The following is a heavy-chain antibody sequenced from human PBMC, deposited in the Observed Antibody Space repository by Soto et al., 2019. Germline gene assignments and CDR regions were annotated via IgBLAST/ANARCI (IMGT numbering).Heavy chain of an antibody. Sequence: EVQLLESGGGLVQPGGSLRLSCAASGFTFSSYAMRWVRQAPVKGLEWVSAISGSGGSTYYADSVKGRLTISRDNSKNTLYLQVNSLRAEDTAVYYCARRGSGSYYDYWGQGTLVPVSS. J-gene: IGHJ4*02. CDR3: ARRGSGSYYDY. D-gene: IGHD1-26*01. CDR2: ISGSGGST. CDR1: GFTFSSYA. V-gene: IGHV3-23*01.